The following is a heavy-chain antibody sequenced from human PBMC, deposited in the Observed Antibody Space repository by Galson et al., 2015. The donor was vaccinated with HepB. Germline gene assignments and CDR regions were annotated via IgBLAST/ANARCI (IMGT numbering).Heavy chain of an antibody. CDR2: ISGSGGST. CDR1: GFTFSSYA. Sequence: SLRLSCAASGFTFSSYAMSWVRQAPGKGLEWVSAISGSGGSTYYADSVKGRFTISRDNAKNSLYLQMNSLRAEDTAVYYCASGYSSGWYNYWGQGTLVTVSS. CDR3: ASGYSSGWYNY. J-gene: IGHJ4*02. D-gene: IGHD6-19*01. V-gene: IGHV3-23*01.